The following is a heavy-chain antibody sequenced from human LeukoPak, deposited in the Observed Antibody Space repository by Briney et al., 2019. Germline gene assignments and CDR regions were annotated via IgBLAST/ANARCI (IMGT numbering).Heavy chain of an antibody. CDR1: GFTFDDYA. V-gene: IGHV3-30*02. Sequence: GGSLRLSCAASGFTFDDYAMHWVHQAPGKGLEWVAFIRYDGSNKYYADSVKGRFTISRDNSKNTLYLQMKSLRAEDTAVYYCAKGGGYEAQYYYYYLDVWGKGTTVTISS. CDR2: IRYDGSNK. J-gene: IGHJ6*03. CDR3: AKGGGYEAQYYYYYLDV. D-gene: IGHD5-12*01.